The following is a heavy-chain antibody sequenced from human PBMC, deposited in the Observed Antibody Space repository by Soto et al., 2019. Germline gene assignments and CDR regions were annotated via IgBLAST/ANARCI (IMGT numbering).Heavy chain of an antibody. D-gene: IGHD3-3*01. CDR1: GYSFTSYW. J-gene: IGHJ6*02. V-gene: IGHV5-10-1*01. CDR2: IDPSDSYT. Sequence: GESLKISCKGSGYSFTSYWISWVRQMPGKGLEWMGRIDPSDSYTNYSPSFQGHVTISADKSISTAYLQWSSLKASDTAMYYCARAYAIFGVVIYYGMDVWGQGTTVTVSS. CDR3: ARAYAIFGVVIYYGMDV.